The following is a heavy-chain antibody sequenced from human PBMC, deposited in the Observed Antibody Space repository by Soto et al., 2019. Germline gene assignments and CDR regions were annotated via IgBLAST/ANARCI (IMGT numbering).Heavy chain of an antibody. CDR1: GGSISSGGYY. CDR3: ARSPWIFFDY. CDR2: IYYSGST. J-gene: IGHJ4*02. V-gene: IGHV4-31*03. D-gene: IGHD2-2*03. Sequence: PSETLSLTCTVSGGSISSGGYYWSWIRQHPGKGLEWIGYIYYSGSTYYNPSPKSRVTISVDTSKNQFSLKLSSVTAADTAVYYCARSPWIFFDYWGQGTLVTVSS.